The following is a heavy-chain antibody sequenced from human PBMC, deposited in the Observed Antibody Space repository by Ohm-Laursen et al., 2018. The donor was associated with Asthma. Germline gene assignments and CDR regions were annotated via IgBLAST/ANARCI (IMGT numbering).Heavy chain of an antibody. V-gene: IGHV3-48*02. D-gene: IGHD6-13*01. CDR2: ISSSSDTV. J-gene: IGHJ4*02. CDR3: ASPDSSRWSFTLDY. Sequence: SLRLPCSASGFTFSSYAMSWVRQAPGKGLEWISYISSSSDTVYYADSVKGRFTVSRDNAKNSLYLQMTSLRDEDTAVYYCASPDSSRWSFTLDYWGQGSLVTVSS. CDR1: GFTFSSYA.